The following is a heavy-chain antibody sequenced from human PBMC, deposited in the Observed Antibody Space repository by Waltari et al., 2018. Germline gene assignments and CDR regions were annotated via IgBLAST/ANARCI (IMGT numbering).Heavy chain of an antibody. J-gene: IGHJ4*02. CDR2: INHSGST. CDR1: GGSFSGYY. Sequence: QVQLQQWGAGLLKPSETLSLTCAVYGGSFSGYYWRWIRQPPGKGLEWIGEINHSGSTNYNPSRKSRVTISVDTSKNQFSLKLSSVTAADTAVYYCARGRVVVVAAFFHYFDYWGQGTLVTVSS. D-gene: IGHD2-15*01. CDR3: ARGRVVVVAAFFHYFDY. V-gene: IGHV4-34*01.